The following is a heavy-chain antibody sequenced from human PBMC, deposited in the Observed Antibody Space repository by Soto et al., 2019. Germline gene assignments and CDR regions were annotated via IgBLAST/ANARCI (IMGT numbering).Heavy chain of an antibody. Sequence: SETLSLTCAVCGGSISSDGHSWSWIRQPPGKGLEWIGYIYHSGSTYYNPSLKSRITMSVDRSKNQFSLTLTSVTAADTAVYYCARVNDYTQIASYHYGLDVWGQGTRVTVSS. CDR2: IYHSGST. D-gene: IGHD4-4*01. CDR3: ARVNDYTQIASYHYGLDV. CDR1: GGSISSDGHS. V-gene: IGHV4-30-2*01. J-gene: IGHJ6*02.